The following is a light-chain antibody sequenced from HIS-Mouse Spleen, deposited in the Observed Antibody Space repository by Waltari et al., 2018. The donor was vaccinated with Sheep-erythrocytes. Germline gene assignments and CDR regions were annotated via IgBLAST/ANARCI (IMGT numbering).Light chain of an antibody. V-gene: IGLV2-23*01. CDR2: GGS. J-gene: IGLJ3*02. CDR3: CSYAGSSTPWV. CDR1: SSDVGGYNL. Sequence: QSALTQPASVSGSPGQSITISCTGTSSDVGGYNLVSWDQQHPGKAPQPMIYGGSKRPSGVSNRFSGSKSGNTASLTISGLQAEDEADYYCCSYAGSSTPWVFGGGTKLTVL.